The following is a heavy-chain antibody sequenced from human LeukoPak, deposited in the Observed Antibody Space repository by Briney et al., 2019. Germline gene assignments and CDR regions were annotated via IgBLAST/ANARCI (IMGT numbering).Heavy chain of an antibody. Sequence: PGGSLRLSCAASGFTFSSYSMNWVRQAPGKGLEWVSSISSSSSYIYYADSVKGRFTISRDNAKNSPYLQMNSLRAEDTAVYYCAREDQGIVVVPAAPSAMDVWGKGTTVTVSS. CDR2: ISSSSSYI. V-gene: IGHV3-21*01. CDR1: GFTFSSYS. J-gene: IGHJ6*03. D-gene: IGHD2-2*01. CDR3: AREDQGIVVVPAAPSAMDV.